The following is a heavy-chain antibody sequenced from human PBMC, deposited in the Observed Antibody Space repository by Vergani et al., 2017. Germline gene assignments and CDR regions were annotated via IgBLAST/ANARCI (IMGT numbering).Heavy chain of an antibody. D-gene: IGHD6-13*01. V-gene: IGHV4-39*07. J-gene: IGHJ4*02. CDR2: IYYSGST. Sequence: QLQLQESGPGLVKPSETLSLTCTVSRGSISTSSYYWGWIRQPPGKGLEWIGSIYYSGSTYYNPSLKSRVTISVDTSKNQFSLKLSSVTAADTAVYYCARDIAAAGIWDYWGQGTLVTVSS. CDR3: ARDIAAAGIWDY. CDR1: RGSISTSSYY.